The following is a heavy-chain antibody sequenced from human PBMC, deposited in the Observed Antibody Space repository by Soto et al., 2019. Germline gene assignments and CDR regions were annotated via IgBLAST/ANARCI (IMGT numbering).Heavy chain of an antibody. CDR3: SRDPYELLLGYSSGWYLFDY. D-gene: IGHD6-19*01. Sequence: GGSLRLSCAASGFTFSSYSMNWVRQAPGKGLERVSSISSSSSYIYYADSVKGRFTISRDNAKNSLYLQMNSLRAEDTVVYYCSRDPYELLLGYSSGWYLFDYWGQGTLVTVSS. CDR1: GFTFSSYS. CDR2: ISSSSSYI. J-gene: IGHJ4*02. V-gene: IGHV3-21*01.